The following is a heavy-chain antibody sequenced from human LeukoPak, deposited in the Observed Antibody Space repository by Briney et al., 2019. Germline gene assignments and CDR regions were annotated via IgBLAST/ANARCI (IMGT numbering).Heavy chain of an antibody. V-gene: IGHV3-7*01. J-gene: IGHJ4*02. Sequence: GGSLRLSCAASGFTFNNYSVNWVRQAPGKGLEWVANIKQDGSEKYYVGSVKGRFTISRDNAKNSLYLQMNSLRAEDTAVYYCARVGIAYYYDSSGYYTDFWGQGTLVTVSS. CDR3: ARVGIAYYYDSSGYYTDF. CDR1: GFTFNNYS. D-gene: IGHD3-22*01. CDR2: IKQDGSEK.